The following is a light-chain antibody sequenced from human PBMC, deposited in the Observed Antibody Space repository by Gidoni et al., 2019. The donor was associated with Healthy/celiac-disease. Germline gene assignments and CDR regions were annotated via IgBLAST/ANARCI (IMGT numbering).Light chain of an antibody. CDR2: DAS. J-gene: IGKJ4*01. Sequence: DIQMTQSPSSLSASVGDRVTITCQASQDISNYLNWYQQKPGKAPKLLIYDASNLETRVPSRFSGSGSGTDFTFTISSLQPEDIATYYCQQYDNLSLTFGGXTKVEIK. CDR1: QDISNY. V-gene: IGKV1-33*01. CDR3: QQYDNLSLT.